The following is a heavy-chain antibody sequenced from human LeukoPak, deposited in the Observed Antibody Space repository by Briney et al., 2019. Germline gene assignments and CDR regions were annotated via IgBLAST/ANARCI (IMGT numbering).Heavy chain of an antibody. CDR3: ARDPVSSGPGYFDY. CDR1: GFTVSSNC. Sequence: GGSLRLSCAASGFTVSSNCMSWVRQAPGKGLEWVSAIYSTGSTYYADSVKGRFSISRDNSKNTLYLQMNSLRAEDTAVYYCARDPVSSGPGYFDYWGQGILVTVSS. D-gene: IGHD3-22*01. J-gene: IGHJ4*02. CDR2: IYSTGST. V-gene: IGHV3-53*01.